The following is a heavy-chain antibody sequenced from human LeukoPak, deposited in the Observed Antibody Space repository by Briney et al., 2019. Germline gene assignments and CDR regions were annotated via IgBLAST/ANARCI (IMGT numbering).Heavy chain of an antibody. CDR3: VRGFDGTNAFDL. Sequence: GGSLRLSCGASGFIFTTYWMNWVRQAPGKGLEWVANIKQDGSETYYVDSVKGRFTISRDNDKNSVYLQMGSLRVGDTAVYYCVRGFDGTNAFDLWGQGTMVTVSS. D-gene: IGHD3-9*01. CDR1: GFIFTTYW. V-gene: IGHV3-7*01. CDR2: IKQDGSET. J-gene: IGHJ3*01.